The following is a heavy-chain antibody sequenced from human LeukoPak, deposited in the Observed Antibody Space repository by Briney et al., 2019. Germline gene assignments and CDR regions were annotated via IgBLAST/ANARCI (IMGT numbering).Heavy chain of an antibody. J-gene: IGHJ4*02. CDR3: ASLFPLECSGGSCYPAAFDY. D-gene: IGHD2-15*01. CDR1: GGTFSSYA. CDR2: IIPILGIA. Sequence: SVKVSCKASGGTFSSYAISWVRQAPGQGLEWMGRIIPILGIANYAQKFQGRVTITADKSTSTAYMELSNLRSEDTAVYYCASLFPLECSGGSCYPAAFDYWGQGTLVTVSS. V-gene: IGHV1-69*04.